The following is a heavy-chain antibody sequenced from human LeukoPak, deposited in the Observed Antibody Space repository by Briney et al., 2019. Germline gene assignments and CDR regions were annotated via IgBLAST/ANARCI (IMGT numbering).Heavy chain of an antibody. J-gene: IGHJ4*02. D-gene: IGHD1-26*01. CDR3: ASGMGATRPFDY. CDR1: GGSISSYY. Sequence: KSSETLSLTCTVSGGSISSYYWSWIRQPPGKGLERIGYIYYSGSTNYNPSLKSRVTISVDTSKNQFSLKLSSVTAADTAVYYCASGMGATRPFDYWGQGTLVTVSS. V-gene: IGHV4-59*01. CDR2: IYYSGST.